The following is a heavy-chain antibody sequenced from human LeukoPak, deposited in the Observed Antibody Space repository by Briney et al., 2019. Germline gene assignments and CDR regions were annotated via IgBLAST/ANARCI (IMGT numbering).Heavy chain of an antibody. D-gene: IGHD1-1*01. J-gene: IGHJ4*02. CDR2: ISSTSGYI. CDR1: GLSFSSYT. Sequence: PGGSLRLSCAPSGLSFSSYTIHWVRQAPGKGLEWVSSISSTSGYIHYADSVKGRFSISRDNAKNLVHLEMDILRADDTAVYYCARVEAGFHDYWGQGTMVTVSS. V-gene: IGHV3-21*01. CDR3: ARVEAGFHDY.